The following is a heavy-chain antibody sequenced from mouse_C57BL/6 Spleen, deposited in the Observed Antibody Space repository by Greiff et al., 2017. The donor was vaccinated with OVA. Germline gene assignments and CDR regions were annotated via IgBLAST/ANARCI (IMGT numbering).Heavy chain of an antibody. D-gene: IGHD4-1*02. CDR1: GFTFSSYG. CDR3: ARHTTSEAMDY. CDR2: ISSGGSYT. V-gene: IGHV5-6*01. Sequence: EVQGVESGGDLVKPGGSLKLSCAASGFTFSSYGMSWVRQTPDKRLEWVATISSGGSYTYYPDSVKGRFTISRDNAKNTLYLQMSSLKSEDTAMYSCARHTTSEAMDYWGQGTSVTVSS. J-gene: IGHJ4*01.